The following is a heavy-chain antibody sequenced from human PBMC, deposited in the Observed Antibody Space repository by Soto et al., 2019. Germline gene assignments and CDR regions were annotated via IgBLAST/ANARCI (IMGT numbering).Heavy chain of an antibody. Sequence: EVQLVESGGGLVQPGGSLRLSCAASGFSFSSYWMHWVRQVPGKGLVWVSRIKSDGTRRDYAESVKGRFTISRDNAKNTLYLRMISLRAEDTAVYYCGTSEEMAAIILKWGQGSLVTVSS. CDR3: GTSEEMAAIILK. CDR2: IKSDGTRR. J-gene: IGHJ4*02. D-gene: IGHD5-12*01. CDR1: GFSFSSYW. V-gene: IGHV3-74*01.